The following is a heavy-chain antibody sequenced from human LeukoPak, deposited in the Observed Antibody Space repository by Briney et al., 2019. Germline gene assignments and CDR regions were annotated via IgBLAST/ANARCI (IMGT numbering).Heavy chain of an antibody. V-gene: IGHV4-31*03. CDR3: ARAEDGDFWSGPQIYGFDP. CDR2: IYYSGST. Sequence: SSETLSLTCTVSGGSISSGGYYWSWIRQHLGKGLEWIGYIYYSGSTYYNPSLKSRVTISVDTSKNQFSLKLSSVTAAGTAVYYCARAEDGDFWSGPQIYGFDPWGQGTLVTVSS. D-gene: IGHD3-3*01. J-gene: IGHJ5*02. CDR1: GGSISSGGYY.